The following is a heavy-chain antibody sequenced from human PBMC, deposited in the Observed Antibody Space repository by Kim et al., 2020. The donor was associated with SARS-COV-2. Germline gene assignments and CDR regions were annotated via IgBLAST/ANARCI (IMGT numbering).Heavy chain of an antibody. CDR1: GFTFNDHA. CDR2: INWNSGTI. Sequence: GGSPRLSCAASGFTFNDHAMHWVRQAPGKGLEWVSGINWNSGTIAYADSVRGRFTISRDNAKNSVYVQMNSLRADDTALYYCAKGTGGSSYDAFDIWGQGTMVTVSS. CDR3: AKGTGGSSYDAFDI. V-gene: IGHV3-9*01. D-gene: IGHD3-16*01. J-gene: IGHJ3*02.